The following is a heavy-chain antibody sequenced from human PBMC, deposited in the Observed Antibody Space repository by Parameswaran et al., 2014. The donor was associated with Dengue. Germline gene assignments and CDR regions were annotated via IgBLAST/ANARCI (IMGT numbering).Heavy chain of an antibody. D-gene: IGHD6-19*01. J-gene: IGHJ6*03. V-gene: IGHV4-34*01. CDR2: INHSGST. Sequence: PGKGLEWIGEINHSGSTNYNPSLKSRVTISVDTSKNQFSLKLSSVTAADTAVYYCARGLCYSRSSGWYRCYYYYYYMDVWGKGTTVTVSS. CDR3: ARGLCYSRSSGWYRCYYYYYYMDV.